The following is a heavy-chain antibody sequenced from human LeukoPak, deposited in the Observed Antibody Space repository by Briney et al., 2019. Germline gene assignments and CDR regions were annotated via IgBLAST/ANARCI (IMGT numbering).Heavy chain of an antibody. CDR1: GFTFSSYA. D-gene: IGHD3-16*01. CDR3: ARVNMITFGGVEGPIDY. V-gene: IGHV3-30-3*01. J-gene: IGHJ4*02. Sequence: GGSLRLSCAASGFTFSSYAMHWVRQAPGKGLEWVAVISYDGSNKYYADSVKGRFTISRDNSKNTLYLQMNSLRAEDTAVYYCARVNMITFGGVEGPIDYWGQGTLVTVSS. CDR2: ISYDGSNK.